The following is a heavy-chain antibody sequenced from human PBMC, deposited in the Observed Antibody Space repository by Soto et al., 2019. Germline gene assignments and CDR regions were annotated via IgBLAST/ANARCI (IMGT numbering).Heavy chain of an antibody. V-gene: IGHV1-18*01. Sequence: ASVKLSCKASGYTFTSYGISWVRQAPGQGLEWMGWIGLYNGNTNYAHKFQGRVTMTTDTSTSTAYMELRSLRSDDTAVYYCARDLASAGGEGFDIWGQGTMVTVSS. CDR3: ARDLASAGGEGFDI. J-gene: IGHJ3*02. CDR2: IGLYNGNT. CDR1: GYTFTSYG. D-gene: IGHD3-16*01.